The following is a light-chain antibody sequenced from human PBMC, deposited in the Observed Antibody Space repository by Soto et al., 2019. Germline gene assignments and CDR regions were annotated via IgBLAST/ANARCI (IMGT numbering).Light chain of an antibody. Sequence: EIFLTQSPSSLSLSPVEIATLSCRASQSVSSSLAWYQQKPGQAPRLLIYDASNRATGIPARFSGSGSGTDFTLTTSSLEPEDFAVYYCQQRTKWRTFGQGTKVDI. CDR1: QSVSSS. CDR2: DAS. CDR3: QQRTKWRT. V-gene: IGKV3-11*01. J-gene: IGKJ1*01.